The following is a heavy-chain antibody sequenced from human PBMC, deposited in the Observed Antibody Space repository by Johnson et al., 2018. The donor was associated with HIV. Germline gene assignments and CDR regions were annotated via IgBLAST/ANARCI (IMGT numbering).Heavy chain of an antibody. V-gene: IGHV3-9*03. CDR2: ISWNSGSI. J-gene: IGHJ3*02. D-gene: IGHD6-19*01. CDR1: GFTFDDYA. CDR3: AKEGGRGGWYSYAFDI. Sequence: VQLVESGGGLVQPGRSLRLSRAASGFTFDDYAMHWVRQAPGKGLEWVSGISWNSGSIDYADSVTARFTISRDNAKNSLYLQMNSLRAEDMALYFCAKEGGRGGWYSYAFDIWGRGTMFTVSS.